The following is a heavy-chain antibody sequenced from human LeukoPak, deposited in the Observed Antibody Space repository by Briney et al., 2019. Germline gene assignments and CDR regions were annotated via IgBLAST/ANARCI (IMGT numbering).Heavy chain of an antibody. J-gene: IGHJ4*02. CDR3: ARDRLTTVTTFHFDY. V-gene: IGHV3-33*01. D-gene: IGHD4-17*01. Sequence: GGSLRLSCAASGFTFSSYAMHWVRQAPGKGLEWVAVIWSDTTNKYYADSVKGRFTTSRDNSKNTLYLQMSSLRAEDTAMYYCARDRLTTVTTFHFDYWGQGTLVTVSS. CDR1: GFTFSSYA. CDR2: IWSDTTNK.